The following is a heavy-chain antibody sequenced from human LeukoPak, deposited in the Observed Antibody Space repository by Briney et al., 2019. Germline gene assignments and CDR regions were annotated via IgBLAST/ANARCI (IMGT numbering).Heavy chain of an antibody. V-gene: IGHV3-30*04. CDR3: ARGKLRRDILTGYYLDY. CDR2: ISYEIYSK. CDR1: GFTFTSSS. Sequence: GGSLRLSCAASGFTFTSSSMHWVRQAPGKGLEWVAVISYEIYSKYYADSVRGRFTISRDNSENTLYLQMNSLRAEDTAVYYCARGKLRRDILTGYYLDYWGQGTLVTVSS. J-gene: IGHJ4*02. D-gene: IGHD3-9*01.